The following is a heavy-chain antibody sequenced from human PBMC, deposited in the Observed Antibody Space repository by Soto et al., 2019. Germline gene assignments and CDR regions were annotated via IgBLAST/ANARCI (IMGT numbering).Heavy chain of an antibody. V-gene: IGHV3-7*03. CDR3: ARDETSGYVLLDY. Sequence: PGGSLRLSCAASGFTFSSYWMSWVRQAPGKGLEWVANIKQDGSEKYYVDSVKGRFTISRDNAKNSLYLQMNSLRAEDTAVYYCARDETSGYVLLDYWGQGTLVTVSS. D-gene: IGHD5-12*01. CDR2: IKQDGSEK. CDR1: GFTFSSYW. J-gene: IGHJ4*02.